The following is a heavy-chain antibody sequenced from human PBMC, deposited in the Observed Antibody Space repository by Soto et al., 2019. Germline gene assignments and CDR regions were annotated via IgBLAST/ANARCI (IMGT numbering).Heavy chain of an antibody. Sequence: EVQLVESGGGLIQPGGSLRLSCAASGFTVSSNYMSWVRQAPGKGLEWVSVIYSGGSTYYADSVKGRFTISRDNSKNTLYLQMNSLRAEDTAVYHCARAQAPGLSIAAPYWYYDMDVWGQGTTVTVSS. J-gene: IGHJ6*02. D-gene: IGHD6-6*01. CDR2: IYSGGST. CDR3: ARAQAPGLSIAAPYWYYDMDV. V-gene: IGHV3-53*01. CDR1: GFTVSSNY.